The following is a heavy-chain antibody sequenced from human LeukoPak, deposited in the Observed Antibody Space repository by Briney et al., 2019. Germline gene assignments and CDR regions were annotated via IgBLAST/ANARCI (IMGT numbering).Heavy chain of an antibody. D-gene: IGHD6-19*01. CDR2: IYPGDSDT. CDR3: ARRDHSMAGINYFDY. Sequence: GESLKISCKGSGYSFTSYWIGWVRQMPGKGLEWMGTIYPGDSDTRYSPSFQGQVTISADKSISTAYLQWSSLKASDTAMYYCARRDHSMAGINYFDYWGQGTLVTVSS. V-gene: IGHV5-51*01. J-gene: IGHJ4*02. CDR1: GYSFTSYW.